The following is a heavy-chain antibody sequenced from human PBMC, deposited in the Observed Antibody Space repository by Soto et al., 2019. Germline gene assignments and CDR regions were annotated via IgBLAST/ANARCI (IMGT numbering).Heavy chain of an antibody. CDR1: GFTFSDHY. V-gene: IGHV3-72*01. D-gene: IGHD2-15*01. CDR2: TKNKANSYTT. J-gene: IGHJ4*02. CDR3: GRVRLCGLSGVRSYSRVIDY. Sequence: EVQLVESGGGLVQPGGSLRLSCAASGFTFSDHYMDWVRQAPGKGLEWVGRTKNKANSYTTQYAASVKGRFTSSRDDSKNSLYLQMNSLKTEDTAVYYCGRVRLCGLSGVRSYSRVIDYWGQGTLVTVSS.